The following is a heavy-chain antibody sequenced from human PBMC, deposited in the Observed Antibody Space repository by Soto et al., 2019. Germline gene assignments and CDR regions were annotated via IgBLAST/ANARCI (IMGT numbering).Heavy chain of an antibody. V-gene: IGHV3-48*02. J-gene: IGHJ6*02. CDR2: ISSSSSTI. CDR1: GFTFSSYS. Sequence: PVGSLRLSCAASGFTFSSYSMNWVRQAPGKGLEWVSYISSSSSTIYYADSVKGRFTISRDNAKNSLYLQMNSLRDEDTAVYYCARDLAGSYYYYYGMDVWGQGTTVTVSS. D-gene: IGHD6-19*01. CDR3: ARDLAGSYYYYYGMDV.